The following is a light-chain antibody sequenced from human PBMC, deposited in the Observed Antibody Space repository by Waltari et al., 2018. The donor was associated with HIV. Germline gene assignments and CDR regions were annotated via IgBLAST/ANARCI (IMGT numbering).Light chain of an antibody. CDR1: ALPIKC. Sequence: SYKLTQPPSVSVSLGQMARITCSGEALPIKCVYWYQQRPGQFPVLGIYKDSERPSGIPERFSGSSSGTIVTLTISGVQAEDEADYYCLSTDSSDTHVVFGGGTKLTVL. V-gene: IGLV3-16*01. J-gene: IGLJ2*01. CDR3: LSTDSSDTHVV. CDR2: KDS.